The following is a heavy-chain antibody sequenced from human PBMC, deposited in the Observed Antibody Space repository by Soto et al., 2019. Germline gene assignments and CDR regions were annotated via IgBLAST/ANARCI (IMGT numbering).Heavy chain of an antibody. J-gene: IGHJ6*02. D-gene: IGHD3-22*01. CDR1: GFTFSSYS. Sequence: GGSLRLSCAASGFTFSSYSMNWVRQAPGKGLEWVSSISSSSSYIYYADSVKGRFTISRDNAKNSLYLQMNSLRAEDTAVYYCARDSDHYYDSSGYYPRYYYYGMDVWGQGTTVTVSS. CDR2: ISSSSSYI. V-gene: IGHV3-21*01. CDR3: ARDSDHYYDSSGYYPRYYYYGMDV.